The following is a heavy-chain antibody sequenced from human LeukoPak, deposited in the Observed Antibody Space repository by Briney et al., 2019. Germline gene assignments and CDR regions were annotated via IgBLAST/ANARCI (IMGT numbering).Heavy chain of an antibody. J-gene: IGHJ3*02. Sequence: ASVKASRKASGYTFTGYYMHWVRKAPGQGLEWMGWINPNSRGTNYAQKFQGRVTMTRDTSISTAYMELSRLRSDDTAVYYCARDFPWEGQQLVLVSHDAFDIWGQGTMVTVSS. D-gene: IGHD6-13*01. CDR1: GYTFTGYY. V-gene: IGHV1-2*02. CDR2: INPNSRGT. CDR3: ARDFPWEGQQLVLVSHDAFDI.